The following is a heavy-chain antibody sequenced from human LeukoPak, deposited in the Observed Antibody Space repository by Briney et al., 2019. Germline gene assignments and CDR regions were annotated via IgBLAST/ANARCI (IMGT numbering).Heavy chain of an antibody. CDR3: ARGLYLYYYDSSGVGHAFDI. Sequence: ASVKVSCKASGYTFTTYDINWVRQAPGQGLEWMGWMNPNSGNTGYAQKFQGRVTITRNTSISTAYMELSSLRSEDTAVYYCARGLYLYYYDSSGVGHAFDIWGQGTMVTVSS. D-gene: IGHD3-22*01. J-gene: IGHJ3*02. CDR1: GYTFTTYD. V-gene: IGHV1-8*01. CDR2: MNPNSGNT.